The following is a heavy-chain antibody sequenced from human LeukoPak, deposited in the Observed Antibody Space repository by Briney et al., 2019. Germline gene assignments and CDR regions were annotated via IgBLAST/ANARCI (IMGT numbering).Heavy chain of an antibody. D-gene: IGHD1/OR15-1a*01. CDR1: GYTFTSYG. J-gene: IGHJ6*03. V-gene: IGHV1-8*03. CDR3: ARVRPRRGNIDYYYYYMDV. CDR2: MNPNSGNT. Sequence: ASVKVSCKASGYTFTSYGISWVRQAPGQGLEWMGWMNPNSGNTGYAQKFQGRVTITRNTSISTAYMELSSLRSEDTAVYYCARVRPRRGNIDYYYYYMDVWGKGTTVTVSS.